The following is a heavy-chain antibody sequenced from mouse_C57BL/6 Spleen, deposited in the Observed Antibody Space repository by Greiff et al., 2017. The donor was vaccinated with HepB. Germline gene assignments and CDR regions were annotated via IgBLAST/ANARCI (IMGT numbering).Heavy chain of an antibody. Sequence: EVQLQQSGPELVKPGASVKMSCKASGYTFTDYNMHWVKQSHGKSLEWIGYINPNNGGTSSNQKFKGKATLTVNKSSSTAYMELRSLTSEDSAVFYCLDSSGYVGYWGQGTTLTVSS. V-gene: IGHV1-22*01. J-gene: IGHJ2*01. CDR3: LDSSGYVGY. CDR1: GYTFTDYN. CDR2: INPNNGGT. D-gene: IGHD3-2*02.